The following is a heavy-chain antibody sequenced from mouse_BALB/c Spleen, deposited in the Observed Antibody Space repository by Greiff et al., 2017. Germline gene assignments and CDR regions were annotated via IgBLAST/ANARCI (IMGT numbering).Heavy chain of an antibody. V-gene: IGHV1S81*02. CDR3: TRVDYYGSSYNYAMDY. CDR1: GYTFTSYY. Sequence: VQLQQSGAELVKPGASVKLSCKASGYTFTSYYMYWVKQRPGQGLEWIGEINPSNGGTNFNEKFKSKATLTVDKSSSTAYMQLSSLTSEDSAVYYCTRVDYYGSSYNYAMDYWGQGTSVTVSS. CDR2: INPSNGGT. D-gene: IGHD1-1*01. J-gene: IGHJ4*01.